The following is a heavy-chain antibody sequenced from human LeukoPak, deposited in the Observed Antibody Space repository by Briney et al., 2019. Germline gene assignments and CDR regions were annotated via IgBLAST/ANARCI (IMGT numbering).Heavy chain of an antibody. D-gene: IGHD1/OR15-1a*01. J-gene: IGHJ4*02. Sequence: HPGGSLRLSCVASGFTFSNYAMSWVRQTPGKGPEWVSGIRSSGDSTYYADSVKGRFTISRDNSKNTPYLQMNSLRAEDTALYYCAKGNWNKLEVFDYWGQGILVTVSS. V-gene: IGHV3-23*01. CDR3: AKGNWNKLEVFDY. CDR2: IRSSGDST. CDR1: GFTFSNYA.